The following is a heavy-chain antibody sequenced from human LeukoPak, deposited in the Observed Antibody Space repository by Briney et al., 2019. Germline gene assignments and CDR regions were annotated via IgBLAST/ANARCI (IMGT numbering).Heavy chain of an antibody. V-gene: IGHV3-53*01. J-gene: IGHJ3*02. CDR3: ARGGSYLSAFDI. CDR2: IYSGGST. D-gene: IGHD1-26*01. Sequence: GGSLRLSCAASGFTVSSNYMSWVRQAPGKGLEWVSIIYSGGSTFYADSVKGRFTISRDNSKNTLYLQMNSLRGEDTAVYYCARGGSYLSAFDIWGQGTMVTVSS. CDR1: GFTVSSNY.